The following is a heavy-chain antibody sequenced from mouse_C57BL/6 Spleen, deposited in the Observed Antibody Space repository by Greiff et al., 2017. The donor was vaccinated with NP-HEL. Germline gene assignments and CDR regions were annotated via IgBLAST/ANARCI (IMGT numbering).Heavy chain of an antibody. CDR1: GYTFTNYW. CDR3: ARGLLRFYFDY. Sequence: QVQLKESGAELVRPGTSVKMSCKASGYTFTNYWIGWAKQRPGHGLEWIGDIYPGGGYTNYNEKFKGKATLTADKSSSTAYMQFSSLTSEDSAIYYCARGLLRFYFDYWGQGTTLTVSS. V-gene: IGHV1-63*01. CDR2: IYPGGGYT. J-gene: IGHJ2*01. D-gene: IGHD1-1*01.